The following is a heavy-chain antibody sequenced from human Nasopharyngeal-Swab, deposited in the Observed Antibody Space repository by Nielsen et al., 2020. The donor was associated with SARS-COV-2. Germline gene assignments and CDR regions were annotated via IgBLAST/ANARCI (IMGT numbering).Heavy chain of an antibody. CDR2: ISSTSAYI. J-gene: IGHJ3*02. Sequence: GESLKISCAASGFTFSTYSMNWVRQAPGKGLEWVSSISSTSAYIYYADSMKGRFTISRDNAKSSLYLQMNSLRAEDTAVYYCAGGGYGAFDIWGQGTMVTVSP. CDR3: AGGGYGAFDI. CDR1: GFTFSTYS. D-gene: IGHD5-12*01. V-gene: IGHV3-21*01.